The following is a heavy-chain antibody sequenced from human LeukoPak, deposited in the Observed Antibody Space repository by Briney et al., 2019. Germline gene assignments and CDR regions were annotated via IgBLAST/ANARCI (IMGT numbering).Heavy chain of an antibody. J-gene: IGHJ6*03. D-gene: IGHD2-2*03. V-gene: IGHV3-53*01. CDR1: GFTVSSNY. CDR3: ARESPAGYCSSTSCYYYYYMDV. Sequence: GGSLRLSCAASGFTVSSNYMSWVRQAPGKGLEWVSVIYSGGSTYYADSVKGRFTISRGNSKNTLYLQMNSLRAEDTAVYYCARESPAGYCSSTSCYYYYYMDVGGKGPAVTVSS. CDR2: IYSGGST.